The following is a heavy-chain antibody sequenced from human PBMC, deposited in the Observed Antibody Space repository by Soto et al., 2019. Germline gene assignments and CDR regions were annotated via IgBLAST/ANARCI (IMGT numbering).Heavy chain of an antibody. CDR1: GFTFSSYS. CDR3: ASWSYSYGMDV. J-gene: IGHJ6*02. V-gene: IGHV3-21*01. Sequence: LRLSCAASGFTFSSYSMNWVRQAPGKGLEWVSSISSSSSYIYYADSVKGRFTISRDNAKNSLYLQTNSLRAEDTAVYYCASWSYSYGMDVWGQGTTVTVSS. D-gene: IGHD2-21*01. CDR2: ISSSSSYI.